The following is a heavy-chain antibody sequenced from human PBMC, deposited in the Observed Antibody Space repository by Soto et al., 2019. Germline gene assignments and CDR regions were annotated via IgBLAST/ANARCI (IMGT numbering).Heavy chain of an antibody. CDR2: ISGSGGST. D-gene: IGHD6-13*01. CDR3: AKDAEVYSSSWPYYYYGMDV. J-gene: IGHJ6*02. Sequence: HPGGSLRLSCAASGFTFSSYAMSWVRQAPGKGLEWFSAISGSGGSTYYADSVKGRFTISRDNSKNTLYLQMNSLRAEDTAVYYCAKDAEVYSSSWPYYYYGMDVWGQGTTVTVSS. V-gene: IGHV3-23*01. CDR1: GFTFSSYA.